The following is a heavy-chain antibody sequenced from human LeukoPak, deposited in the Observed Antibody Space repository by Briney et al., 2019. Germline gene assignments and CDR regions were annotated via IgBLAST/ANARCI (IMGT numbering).Heavy chain of an antibody. CDR3: AIPGVVSYYYYMDV. D-gene: IGHD3-3*01. V-gene: IGHV4-30-2*01. CDR1: GGSISSGGYY. J-gene: IGHJ6*03. Sequence: PSETLSLTCTVSGGSISSGGYYWSWIRQPPGKGLEWIGYIYHSGSTYYNPSLKSRVTISVDRSKNQFSLKLSSVTAADTAVYYCAIPGVVSYYYYMDVWGKGTTVTVSS. CDR2: IYHSGST.